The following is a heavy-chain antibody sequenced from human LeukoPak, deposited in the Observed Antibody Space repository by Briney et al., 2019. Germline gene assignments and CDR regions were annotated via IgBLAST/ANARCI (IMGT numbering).Heavy chain of an antibody. J-gene: IGHJ5*02. Sequence: SQTPSLTCAISGDSVSSNGAAWNWIRQSPSRGLEWLGRTYYRSKWYNDYAVSVKSRITINPGTSKNQFSLQLNSVTPEDTAVYYCARDLGRLINWFDPWGQGTLVTVSS. CDR2: TYYRSKWYN. D-gene: IGHD3-16*01. CDR3: ARDLGRLINWFDP. CDR1: GDSVSSNGAA. V-gene: IGHV6-1*01.